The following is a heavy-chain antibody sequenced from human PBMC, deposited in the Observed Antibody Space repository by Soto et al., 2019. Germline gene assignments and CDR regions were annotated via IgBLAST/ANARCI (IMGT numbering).Heavy chain of an antibody. CDR3: AREWDGEMATIGDY. CDR2: INHSGST. Sequence: QVQLQQWGAGLLKPSETLSLTCAVYGGSFSGYYWSWIRQPPGKGLEWIGEINHSGSTNYNPSLKSRVTISVDTSKNQFSLKLSSVTAADTAVYYCAREWDGEMATIGDYWGQGTLVTVSS. V-gene: IGHV4-34*01. D-gene: IGHD1-26*01. J-gene: IGHJ4*02. CDR1: GGSFSGYY.